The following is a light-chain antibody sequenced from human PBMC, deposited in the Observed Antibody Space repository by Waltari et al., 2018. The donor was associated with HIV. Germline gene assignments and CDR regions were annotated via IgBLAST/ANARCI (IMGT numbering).Light chain of an antibody. CDR3: CSYANSSTV. Sequence: QSALTQFASVSGSPGQSITISCTGTSSDVGNYNPVSWYQQHPGKAPKLMIYEGSKRPSGVSNRFSCSKSGNTASLTISGLQAEDEADYYCCSYANSSTVFGGGTKVTVL. CDR1: SSDVGNYNP. CDR2: EGS. V-gene: IGLV2-23*01. J-gene: IGLJ2*01.